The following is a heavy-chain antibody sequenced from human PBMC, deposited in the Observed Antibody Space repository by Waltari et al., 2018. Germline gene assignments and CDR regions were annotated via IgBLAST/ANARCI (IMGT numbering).Heavy chain of an antibody. CDR3: AKHKGSSGGFFDY. J-gene: IGHJ4*02. CDR1: GFTFSSYA. V-gene: IGHV3-23*01. CDR2: ISGSADIT. Sequence: EVQLLESGGGLVQPGGSLRLSCAASGFTFSSYAMSWVRQAPGKGLGWCSVISGSADITYYADSVKGRFTISRDNSKNTLYLQMNSLRAEDTAVYYCAKHKGSSGGFFDYWGQGTLVTVSS. D-gene: IGHD6-6*01.